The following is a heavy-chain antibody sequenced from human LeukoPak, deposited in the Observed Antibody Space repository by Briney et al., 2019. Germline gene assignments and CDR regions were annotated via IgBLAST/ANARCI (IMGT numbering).Heavy chain of an antibody. CDR2: IYYSGST. D-gene: IGHD3-3*01. V-gene: IGHV4-59*01. CDR1: GGSISSYY. CDR3: ARGRFWSGNQNYYYYMDV. Sequence: SETLSLTCTVSGGSISSYYWSWIRQPPGKGLEWIGYIYYSGSTNYNPSLKSRVTISVDTSKNQFSLKLSSVTAADTAVYYCARGRFWSGNQNYYYYMDVWGKGTTVTVSS. J-gene: IGHJ6*03.